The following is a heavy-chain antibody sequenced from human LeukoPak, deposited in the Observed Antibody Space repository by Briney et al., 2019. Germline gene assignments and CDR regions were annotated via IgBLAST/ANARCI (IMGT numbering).Heavy chain of an antibody. V-gene: IGHV4-38-2*02. CDR1: GYSISSGYY. CDR3: ARDRWLQHYYFDY. Sequence: PSETLSLTCTVSGYSISSGYYWGWIRKPPGKGLEWIGSMYHSGKIYYNPFLMSRVTISVDMSKNELSLEMSSVTAADTAVYYCARDRWLQHYYFDYWGQGTLVTVSS. D-gene: IGHD5-24*01. CDR2: MYHSGKI. J-gene: IGHJ4*02.